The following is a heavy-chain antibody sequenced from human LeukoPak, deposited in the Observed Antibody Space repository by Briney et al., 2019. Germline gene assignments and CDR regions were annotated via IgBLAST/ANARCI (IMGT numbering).Heavy chain of an antibody. D-gene: IGHD6-19*01. V-gene: IGHV4-30-2*01. Sequence: SQTLSITCAVSGGSISSGGYSWSWIRQPPGKGLEWIGYIYHSGSTCYNPSLKSRVTISVDRSKNQFSLKLSSVTAADTAVYYCARVVAVAGNWFDPWGQGTLVTVSS. CDR2: IYHSGST. J-gene: IGHJ5*02. CDR3: ARVVAVAGNWFDP. CDR1: GGSISSGGYS.